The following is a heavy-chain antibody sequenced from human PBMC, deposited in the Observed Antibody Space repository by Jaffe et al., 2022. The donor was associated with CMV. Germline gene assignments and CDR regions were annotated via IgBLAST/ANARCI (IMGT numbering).Heavy chain of an antibody. J-gene: IGHJ4*02. CDR2: TFYRSRWST. CDR1: GDSVYSDSAA. CDR3: ARDFAYSTGWGMGVRLDS. Sequence: QVQLQQSGPGLVKPSQTLSLTCVISGDSVYSDSAAWNWIRQSPSRGLEWLGRTFYRSRWSTDYADSVKGRITINPDTSKNQFSLDLTSMTPEDTAVYYCARDFAYSTGWGMGVRLDSWGQGTLVTVSS. V-gene: IGHV6-1*01. D-gene: IGHD6-19*01.